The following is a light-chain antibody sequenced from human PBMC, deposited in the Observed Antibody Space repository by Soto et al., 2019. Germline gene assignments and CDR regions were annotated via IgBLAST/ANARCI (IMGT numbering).Light chain of an antibody. V-gene: IGKV3-20*01. J-gene: IGKJ5*01. CDR1: QSITNNY. Sequence: EIGLTQSPGALSLSPGERATLSCRASQSITNNYLAWYQQKPGRAHRLLIYGASSRATGIPDRFSGSGSGTDFTLTISRLEPQDSAVYYCQQYGNSPITFGQGTRLEIK. CDR2: GAS. CDR3: QQYGNSPIT.